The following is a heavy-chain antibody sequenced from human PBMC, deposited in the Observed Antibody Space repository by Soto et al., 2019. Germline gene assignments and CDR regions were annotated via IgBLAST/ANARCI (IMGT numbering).Heavy chain of an antibody. CDR3: ARRLEQQREETQYYYYYGMDV. Sequence: SETLSLTCTVSGGSISSSSYYWGWIRQPPGKGLEWIGSIYYSGSTYYNPSLKSRVTISVDTSKNQFSLKLSSVTAADTAVYYCARRLEQQREETQYYYYYGMDVWGQGTKVTVSS. V-gene: IGHV4-39*01. J-gene: IGHJ6*02. D-gene: IGHD6-13*01. CDR1: GGSISSSSYY. CDR2: IYYSGST.